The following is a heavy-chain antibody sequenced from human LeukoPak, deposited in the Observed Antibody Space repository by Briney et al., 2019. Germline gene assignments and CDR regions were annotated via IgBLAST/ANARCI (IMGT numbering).Heavy chain of an antibody. CDR3: ARGRGADY. CDR1: GGSISSYY. D-gene: IGHD1-26*01. Sequence: SETLSLTCTVSGGSISSYYWSWIRQPPGKGLEWIGYIYYSGSTNYNPSLKSRVTISVDTSKNQFSLKLSSVTAADTAVYYCARGRGADYWGQGTLVTVSS. J-gene: IGHJ4*02. CDR2: IYYSGST. V-gene: IGHV4-59*12.